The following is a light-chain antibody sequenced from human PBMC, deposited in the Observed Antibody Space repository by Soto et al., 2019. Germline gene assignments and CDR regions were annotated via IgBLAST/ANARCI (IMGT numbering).Light chain of an antibody. V-gene: IGKV1-5*01. CDR1: QSISRW. J-gene: IGKJ2*01. Sequence: DIRMTQSPSTLSASVGDRVTLTCRASQSISRWLAWYRQKPGKAPELLIFDVSRRETWVPLRFSGSGSGTEFTLTISSLQPDDFATYHCQQYSSFFYSFGQGTRL. CDR2: DVS. CDR3: QQYSSFFYS.